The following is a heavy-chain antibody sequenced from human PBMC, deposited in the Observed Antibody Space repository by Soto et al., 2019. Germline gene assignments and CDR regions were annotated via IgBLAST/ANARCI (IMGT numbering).Heavy chain of an antibody. D-gene: IGHD3-16*02. J-gene: IGHJ6*02. CDR2: ISPNSGGT. Sequence: ASVKVSCKASGYTFTGYYMHWVRQAPGQGLEWMGWISPNSGGTNYAQKFQGWVTMTRDTSISTAYMELSRLRSDDTAVYYCARTPPDGTFGGVIGDYYYYYGMDVWGQGTTVTVS. CDR1: GYTFTGYY. V-gene: IGHV1-2*04. CDR3: ARTPPDGTFGGVIGDYYYYYGMDV.